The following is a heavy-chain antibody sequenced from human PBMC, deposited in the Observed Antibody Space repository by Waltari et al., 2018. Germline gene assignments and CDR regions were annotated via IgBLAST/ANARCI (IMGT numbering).Heavy chain of an antibody. CDR1: GGPTSSYF. J-gene: IGHJ4*02. CDR2: IYTSGST. V-gene: IGHV4-4*07. CDR3: ARGFGSTWRYFDY. Sequence: QVQLQESGPGPVRPSETLSLTCTVAGGPTSSYFWSWIPQPAGKGLAWIGRIYTSGSTNYNPSLKSRLTMSVDTSKNQFSLKMNSVTAADTDVYYCARGFGSTWRYFDYWGQGTLVTVSS. D-gene: IGHD6-13*01.